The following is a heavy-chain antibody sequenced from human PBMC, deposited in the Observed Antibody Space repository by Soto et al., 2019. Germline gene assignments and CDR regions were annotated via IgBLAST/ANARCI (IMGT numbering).Heavy chain of an antibody. CDR2: INPGGGRT. CDR1: GYIFSSHC. CDR3: ARDVSGPGATYVMDV. J-gene: IGHJ6*02. Sequence: ASVKVSCKASGYIFSSHCIYWVRQAPGQGLQWMGIINPGGGRTAYAQKCQGRVTLTRDMSTSTGYMELTSLTYDDTAVYYCARDVSGPGATYVMDVWGQGTTVTVSS. D-gene: IGHD2-2*01. V-gene: IGHV1-46*01.